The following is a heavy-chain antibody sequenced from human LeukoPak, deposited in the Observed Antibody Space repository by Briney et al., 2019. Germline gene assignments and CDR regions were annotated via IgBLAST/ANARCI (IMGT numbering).Heavy chain of an antibody. CDR2: ISHDGHTK. Sequence: GGSLSLSSAVDAFSFSGYGWNWIRQVPVKGLQWVAVISHDGHTKYYEDSVKGRFTISRDNFKNPLSLQMHSLRADGTAVYFWAKEAATSLLDYWGQGTLVTVSS. D-gene: IGHD6-25*01. CDR1: AFSFSGYG. J-gene: IGHJ4*02. V-gene: IGHV3-30*18. CDR3: AKEAATSLLDY.